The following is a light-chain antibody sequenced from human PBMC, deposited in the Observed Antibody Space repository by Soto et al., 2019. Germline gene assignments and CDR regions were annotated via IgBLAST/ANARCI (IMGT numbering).Light chain of an antibody. CDR1: SRDVAVYSY. CDR3: SSYAGSYTWI. J-gene: IGLJ1*01. Sequence: QSVLTQPRSVSGSPGQSATVSCTGTSRDVAVYSYVSWFQQHPGKAPQLLIYDVTKRPSGVPDRFSGSKSGNTAALSMSGLQAEDDVEYFCSSYAGSYTWILGCGTKVNV. V-gene: IGLV2-11*01. CDR2: DVT.